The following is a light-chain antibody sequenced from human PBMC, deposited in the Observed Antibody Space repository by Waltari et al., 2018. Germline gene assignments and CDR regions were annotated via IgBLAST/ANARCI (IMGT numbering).Light chain of an antibody. V-gene: IGKV1-39*01. CDR3: HQTFSHPRPS. J-gene: IGKJ2*01. CDR1: HSIRTY. Sequence: DIQMTQSPSSLSASLVDRVTITCRASHSIRTYLNWFQHKPGQAPKLLIYAASSLQSGVPSRFRGSGSGTDFTLTITSLQPEDFATYYCHQTFSHPRPSFGQGTKVDI. CDR2: AAS.